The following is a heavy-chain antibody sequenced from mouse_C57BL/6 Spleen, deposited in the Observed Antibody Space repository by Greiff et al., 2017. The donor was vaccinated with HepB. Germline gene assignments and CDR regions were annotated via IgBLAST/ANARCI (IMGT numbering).Heavy chain of an antibody. CDR2: IDPENGDT. V-gene: IGHV14-4*01. J-gene: IGHJ2*01. Sequence: VQLKQSGAELVRPGASVKLSCTASGFNIKDDYMHWVKQRPEQGLEWIGWIDPENGDTEYASKFQGKATITADTSTNTAYLQLSSLTSEDTAVYYCTITMVTTNFDYWGQGTTLTVSS. CDR3: TITMVTTNFDY. D-gene: IGHD2-2*01. CDR1: GFNIKDDY.